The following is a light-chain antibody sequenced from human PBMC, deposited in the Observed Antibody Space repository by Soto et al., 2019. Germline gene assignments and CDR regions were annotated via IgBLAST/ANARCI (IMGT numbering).Light chain of an antibody. CDR2: GAS. Sequence: VMTQSPATLSVSPGERAALSCRASQSLRSSLAWYPQKPGQAARLLIYGASTRATGIPARFSGSGSGTEFTLTISSLQSEDFAVYFCQQYNIWPQTFGQGTKVDIK. CDR3: QQYNIWPQT. V-gene: IGKV3-15*01. J-gene: IGKJ1*01. CDR1: QSLRSS.